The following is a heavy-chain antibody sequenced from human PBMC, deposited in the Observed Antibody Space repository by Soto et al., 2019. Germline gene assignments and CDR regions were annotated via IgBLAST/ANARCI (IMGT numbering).Heavy chain of an antibody. CDR2: MSGSGGST. CDR1: GFTFSDYA. D-gene: IGHD3-9*01. J-gene: IGHJ4*02. Sequence: PGGSLRLSCAASGFTFSDYAMSWVRQAPGKGLEWVSVMSGSGGSTYYADSVKGRFTISRDDSKNTQYLQMNSLRAEDTGIYYCSTGPLGDSLTGYDVPYDLLDFWGQRTLVLVSS. V-gene: IGHV3-23*01. CDR3: STGPLGDSLTGYDVPYDLLDF.